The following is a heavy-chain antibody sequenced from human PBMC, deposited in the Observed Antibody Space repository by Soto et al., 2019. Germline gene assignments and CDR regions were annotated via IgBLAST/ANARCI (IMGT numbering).Heavy chain of an antibody. V-gene: IGHV5-51*01. CDR1: GYTFTNYW. CDR2: IYPGDSDT. Sequence: EVQLVQSGAEVKKPGESLKISCKGSGYTFTNYWIGWVRQMTGKGLEWMGIIYPGDSDTKYNPSVQGQVTISADKSITTPYMRWISPKASDTAIYSCAASIFYYGMDVWGQGTTVTVSS. CDR3: AASIFYYGMDV. J-gene: IGHJ6*02.